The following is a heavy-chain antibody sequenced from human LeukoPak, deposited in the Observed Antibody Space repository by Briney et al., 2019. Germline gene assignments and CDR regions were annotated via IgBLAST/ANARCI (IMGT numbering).Heavy chain of an antibody. CDR2: ISRSSSFI. CDR1: GXSFSSYS. CDR3: ARDQSSYDDILTGYLFYYAMDV. Sequence: GGSLRLSCAASGXSFSSYSMNWVRQAPGKGLEWVSSISRSSSFIYYADSVKGRFTISRDNAKNSLYLQMNSLRAEDTAVYYCARDQSSYDDILTGYLFYYAMDVWGQGTTVTASS. J-gene: IGHJ6*02. D-gene: IGHD3-9*01. V-gene: IGHV3-21*01.